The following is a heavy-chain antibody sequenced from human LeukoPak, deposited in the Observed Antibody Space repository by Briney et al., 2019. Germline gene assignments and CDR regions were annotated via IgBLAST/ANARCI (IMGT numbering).Heavy chain of an antibody. J-gene: IGHJ5*02. V-gene: IGHV4-34*01. D-gene: IGHD3-10*01. CDR1: GGSFSGYY. Sequence: PSETLSLTCAVYGGSFSGYYWSWIRQPPGKGLEWIGEINHSGSTNYNPSLKSRVTISVDTSKNQFSLKLSSVTAADTAVFYCARTAYYYVSGHNWFDPWGQGTLVTVSS. CDR2: INHSGST. CDR3: ARTAYYYVSGHNWFDP.